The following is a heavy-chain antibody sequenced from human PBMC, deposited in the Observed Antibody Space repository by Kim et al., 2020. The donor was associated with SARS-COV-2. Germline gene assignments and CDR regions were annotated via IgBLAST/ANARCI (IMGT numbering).Heavy chain of an antibody. D-gene: IGHD3-10*01. CDR2: ISYDGSNK. Sequence: GGSLRLSCAASGFTFSSCAIHWVRQAPGKGLEWVAVISYDGSNKNYADSVKGRFTISRDNSKNTLYLQMNSLRAEDTALYYCARDPWPRFRGAAYYYYG. V-gene: IGHV3-30-3*01. CDR3: ARDPWPRFRGAAYYYYG. J-gene: IGHJ6*01. CDR1: GFTFSSCA.